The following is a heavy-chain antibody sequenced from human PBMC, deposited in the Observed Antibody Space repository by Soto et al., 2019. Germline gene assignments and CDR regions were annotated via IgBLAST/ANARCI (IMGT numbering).Heavy chain of an antibody. V-gene: IGHV3-30-3*01. Sequence: PGGSLRLSCAASGFIFSTYSMHWVRQAPGKGLEWVAVILYDGNNKYYADSVKGRFTISIDNSKNTLYLQMNSLRAEDTAVYYCARDGNRSPTLGRVSAVATLVDSYFDLWGRGTLVTVSS. J-gene: IGHJ2*01. CDR2: ILYDGNNK. CDR1: GFIFSTYS. CDR3: ARDGNRSPTLGRVSAVATLVDSYFDL. D-gene: IGHD6-19*01.